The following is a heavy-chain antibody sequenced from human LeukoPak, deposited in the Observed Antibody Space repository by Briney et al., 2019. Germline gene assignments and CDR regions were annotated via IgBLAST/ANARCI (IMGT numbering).Heavy chain of an antibody. D-gene: IGHD1-1*01. CDR2: IKRDGSQK. Sequence: GGSLRLSCAASGFTFSSYAMHWVRQAPGKGLEWVAHIKRDGSQKYYLDSVKGRFTISRDNAKNSLYLQMNSLRVEDTAVYYCARLGLEVGGPNWFDPWGQGTLVTVSS. CDR1: GFTFSSYA. V-gene: IGHV3-7*01. J-gene: IGHJ5*02. CDR3: ARLGLEVGGPNWFDP.